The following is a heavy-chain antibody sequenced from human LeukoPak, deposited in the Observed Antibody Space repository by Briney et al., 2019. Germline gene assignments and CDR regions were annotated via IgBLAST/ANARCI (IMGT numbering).Heavy chain of an antibody. Sequence: PSETLSLTCIVSGGSISSYYWSWIRQPPGKGLEWIGYIYYSGSTNYNPSLKSRVTISVDTSKNQFSLKLSSVTAADTAVYYCARALYGDPSLDYWGQGTLVTVSS. CDR2: IYYSGST. CDR1: GGSISSYY. CDR3: ARALYGDPSLDY. D-gene: IGHD4-17*01. J-gene: IGHJ4*02. V-gene: IGHV4-59*01.